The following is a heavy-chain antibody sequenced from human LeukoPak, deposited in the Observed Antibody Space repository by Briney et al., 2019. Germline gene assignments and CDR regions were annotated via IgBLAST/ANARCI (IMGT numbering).Heavy chain of an antibody. CDR3: ARANRWELAEYFQH. CDR1: GYTFTSYG. Sequence: GASVKVSCKASGYTFTSYGISWVRQAPGQGLEWMGWISAYNGNTNYAQKLQGRVTMTTDTSTSTAYMELRSLRSDDTAAYYCARANRWELAEYFQHWGQGTLVTVSS. J-gene: IGHJ1*01. V-gene: IGHV1-18*01. CDR2: ISAYNGNT. D-gene: IGHD1-26*01.